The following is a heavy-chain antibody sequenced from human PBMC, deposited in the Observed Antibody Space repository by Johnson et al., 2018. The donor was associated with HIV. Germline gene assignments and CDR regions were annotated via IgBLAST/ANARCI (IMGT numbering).Heavy chain of an antibody. CDR3: ARDYRGALDI. V-gene: IGHV3-NL1*01. CDR2: IFSGGST. J-gene: IGHJ3*02. Sequence: QVQLVESGGGVVQPGRSLRLSCAASGFTFSSYAMHWVRQAPGKGLEWVAVIFSGGSTLYADSVKGRFTISRDNSKNFLYQQMNSLRPEDTALYYCARDYRGALDIWGQGTMVTVSS. CDR1: GFTFSSYA. D-gene: IGHD4-11*01.